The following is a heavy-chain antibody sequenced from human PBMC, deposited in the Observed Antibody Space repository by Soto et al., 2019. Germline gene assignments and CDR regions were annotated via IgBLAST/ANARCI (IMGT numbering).Heavy chain of an antibody. CDR1: GGSISSYY. D-gene: IGHD3-10*01. CDR2: IYYRGST. Sequence: SETLSLTCTVSGGSISSYYWSWIRQPPEKGLYMVVYIYYRGSTNCNPPLKDRVTVSVDTSKNQFSLKLSSLTAADTAVYYCASVRICPNRDYYYGMDVWGQGSTVTFS. V-gene: IGHV4-59*01. J-gene: IGHJ6*02. CDR3: ASVRICPNRDYYYGMDV.